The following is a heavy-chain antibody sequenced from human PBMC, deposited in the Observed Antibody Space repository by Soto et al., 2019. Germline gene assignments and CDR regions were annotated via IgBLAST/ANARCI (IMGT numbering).Heavy chain of an antibody. CDR1: GFTFRNFG. Sequence: QVRLVESGGGVVQPGRSLRLSCSASGFTFRNFGFHWVRQAPGKGLEWVALIWYEGSNKYYAEFLKGRVSISRDNSKNTLYLEMKSLRVEDTAVYYCARDGDIQGGPPPKNYAMDVWGQGTTVTVSS. CDR3: ARDGDIQGGPPPKNYAMDV. V-gene: IGHV3-33*08. CDR2: IWYEGSNK. D-gene: IGHD5-12*01. J-gene: IGHJ6*02.